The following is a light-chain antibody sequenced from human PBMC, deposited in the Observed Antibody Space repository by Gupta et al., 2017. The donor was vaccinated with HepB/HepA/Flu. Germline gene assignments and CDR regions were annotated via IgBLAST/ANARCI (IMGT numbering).Light chain of an antibody. CDR2: DAS. V-gene: IGKV3-20*01. CDR1: QTVGSGY. CDR3: QVYCPSRFT. J-gene: IGKJ3*01. Sequence: ETVLTQPPATLSVSPGDRATLSCRLRQTVGSGYLAWYQQRPCQAPKLLIYDASNRATGTPDRFSGSGSGTDFTLTISRLDPEDFAVYYCQVYCPSRFTFGPGTNVDVK.